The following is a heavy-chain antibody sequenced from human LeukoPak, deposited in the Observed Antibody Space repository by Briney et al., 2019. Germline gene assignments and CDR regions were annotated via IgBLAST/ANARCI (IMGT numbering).Heavy chain of an antibody. CDR2: IYYSGST. J-gene: IGHJ4*02. Sequence: PSETLSLTCTVSGGSISSYYWSWIRQPPGKGLEWIGYIYYSGSTYYNPSLKSRVTISVDTSKNQFSLKLSSVTAADTAVYYCARESSVAGTQLYFDYWGQGTLVTVSS. D-gene: IGHD6-19*01. CDR1: GGSISSYY. V-gene: IGHV4-59*12. CDR3: ARESSVAGTQLYFDY.